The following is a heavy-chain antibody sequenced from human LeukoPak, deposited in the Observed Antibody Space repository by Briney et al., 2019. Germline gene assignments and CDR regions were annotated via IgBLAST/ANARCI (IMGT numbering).Heavy chain of an antibody. D-gene: IGHD3-9*01. Sequence: SVKVSCKASGGTFSSYAISWVRQAPGQGLEWMGGIIPIFGTANYAQKFQGRVTITADKSTSTAYMELSSLRFEDTAVYYCATHYDILTGRFDYWGQGTLVTVSS. V-gene: IGHV1-69*06. CDR2: IIPIFGTA. CDR3: ATHYDILTGRFDY. CDR1: GGTFSSYA. J-gene: IGHJ4*02.